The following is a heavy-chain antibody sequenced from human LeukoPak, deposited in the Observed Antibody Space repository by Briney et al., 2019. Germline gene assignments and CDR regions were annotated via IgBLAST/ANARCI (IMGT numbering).Heavy chain of an antibody. D-gene: IGHD2-2*01. CDR1: GGSLSNYY. J-gene: IGHJ4*02. CDR2: LYYSVTTSYNPSLT. Sequence: SETLSLTCTVSGGSLSNYYWNWIRQSPGKGLEWIGYLYYSVTTSYNPSLTNYNPSLKSRVTISVDTSKNQFSLKLSSVTAADTAVYYCARGPGLVVPARRQQLAKRYYFDYWGQGTLVTVSS. V-gene: IGHV4-59*08. CDR3: ARGPGLVVPARRQQLAKRYYFDY.